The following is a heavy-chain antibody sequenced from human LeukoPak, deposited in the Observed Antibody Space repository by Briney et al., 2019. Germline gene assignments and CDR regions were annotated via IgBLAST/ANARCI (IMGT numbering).Heavy chain of an antibody. CDR1: GFTFSSYA. J-gene: IGHJ6*03. CDR3: AKCEWEPLSDYYYYMDV. D-gene: IGHD1-26*01. Sequence: GGSLRLSCAASGFTFSSYAMSWVRQAPGKGLEWVSAISGSGGSTYYADSVKGRFTTSRDNSRNTLYLQMNSLRAEDTAVYYCAKCEWEPLSDYYYYMDVWGKGTTFTVSS. V-gene: IGHV3-23*01. CDR2: ISGSGGST.